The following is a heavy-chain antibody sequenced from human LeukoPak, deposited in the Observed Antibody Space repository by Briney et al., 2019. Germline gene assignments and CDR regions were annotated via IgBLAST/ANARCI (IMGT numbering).Heavy chain of an antibody. V-gene: IGHV3-9*01. CDR3: AKDGDRNGMDV. CDR1: GFTFDDYA. D-gene: IGHD3-10*01. Sequence: GGSLRLSCAASGFTFDDYAMHWVRQAPGKGLEWVSGISWNSGSIGYADSVRGRFTISRDNAKNSLNLQMNSLRAEDTALYYCAKDGDRNGMDVWGQGTTVTVSS. CDR2: ISWNSGSI. J-gene: IGHJ6*02.